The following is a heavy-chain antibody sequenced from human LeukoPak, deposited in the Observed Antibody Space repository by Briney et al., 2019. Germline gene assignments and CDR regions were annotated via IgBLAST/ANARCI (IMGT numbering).Heavy chain of an antibody. V-gene: IGHV4-4*07. D-gene: IGHD3-22*01. CDR1: GGSISSYY. Sequence: SETLSLTCTVSGGSISSYYWSWIRQPAGKGLEWIGRIYTSGSTNYNPSLKSRVTMSVDTSKNQFSLKLSSVTAADTAVYYCARDRYYYDSSGYYYRFDPWGQGTLVTVSS. CDR2: IYTSGST. CDR3: ARDRYYYDSSGYYYRFDP. J-gene: IGHJ5*02.